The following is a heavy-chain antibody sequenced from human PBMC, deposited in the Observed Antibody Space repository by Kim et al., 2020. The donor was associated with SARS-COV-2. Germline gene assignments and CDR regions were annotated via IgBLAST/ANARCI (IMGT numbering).Heavy chain of an antibody. Sequence: ASVKVSCKASGYTFTSYGISWVRQAPGQGLEWMGWMSAYNGNTNYAQKLQGRVTMTTDTSTSTAYMELRSLRSDDTAVYYCARGGNIVATIRYYYYYGMDVWGQGTTVTVSS. D-gene: IGHD5-12*01. CDR1: GYTFTSYG. CDR2: MSAYNGNT. V-gene: IGHV1-18*04. J-gene: IGHJ6*02. CDR3: ARGGNIVATIRYYYYYGMDV.